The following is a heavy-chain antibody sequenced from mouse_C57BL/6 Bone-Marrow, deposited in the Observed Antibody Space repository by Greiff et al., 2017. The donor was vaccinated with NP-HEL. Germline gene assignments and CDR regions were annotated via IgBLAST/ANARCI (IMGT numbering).Heavy chain of an antibody. CDR1: GYTFTSYT. V-gene: IGHV1-4*01. CDR3: ARRRDCVRDY. CDR2: INPSSGYT. D-gene: IGHD3-3*01. Sequence: QVQLQQSGAELARPGASVKMSCKASGYTFTSYTMHWVKQRPGQGLEWIGYINPSSGYTKYNQKFKDKATLTADKSSSTAYMQLSSLTSEDAAVYYCARRRDCVRDYWGQGTSVTVSS. J-gene: IGHJ4*01.